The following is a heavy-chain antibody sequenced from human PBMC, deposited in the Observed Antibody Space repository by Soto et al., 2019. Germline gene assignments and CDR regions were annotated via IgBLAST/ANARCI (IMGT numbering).Heavy chain of an antibody. CDR2: IIPIFGTA. V-gene: IGHV1-69*13. J-gene: IGHJ3*02. CDR1: GGTFSSYA. CDR3: ARDNSGSYASDI. Sequence: SVKVSCKASGGTFSSYAISWVRQAPGQGLEWMGGIIPIFGTANYAQKFQGRVTITADESTSTAYMELSSLRSEDTAVYYCARDNSGSYASDIWGHGTLVTVSS. D-gene: IGHD6-6*01.